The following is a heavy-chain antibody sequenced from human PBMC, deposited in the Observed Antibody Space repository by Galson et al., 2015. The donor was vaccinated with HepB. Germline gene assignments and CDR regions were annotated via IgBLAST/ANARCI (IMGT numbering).Heavy chain of an antibody. D-gene: IGHD3-10*01. CDR3: ARLQFVRGVYYFDY. Sequence: SLRLSCAASGFTFSDYYMSWIRQAPGKGLEWVSYISSSSSYTNYADSVKGRFTISRDNAKNSLYLQMNSLRAEDTAVYYCARLQFVRGVYYFDYWGQGTLVTVSS. J-gene: IGHJ4*02. CDR1: GFTFSDYY. V-gene: IGHV3-11*06. CDR2: ISSSSSYT.